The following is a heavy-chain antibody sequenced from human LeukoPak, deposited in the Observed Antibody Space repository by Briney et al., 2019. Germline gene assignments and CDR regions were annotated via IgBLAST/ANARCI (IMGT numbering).Heavy chain of an antibody. CDR1: GFTFSSYS. D-gene: IGHD6-13*01. J-gene: IGHJ4*02. V-gene: IGHV3-21*01. CDR3: ARAPIAAAGIDY. Sequence: GGSLRLSCAASGFTFSSYSMNWVRQAPGKGLEWVSSISSSSYIYYADSVKGRFTIPRDNAKNSLYLQMNSLRAEDTAVYYCARAPIAAAGIDYWGQGTLVTVSS. CDR2: ISSSSYI.